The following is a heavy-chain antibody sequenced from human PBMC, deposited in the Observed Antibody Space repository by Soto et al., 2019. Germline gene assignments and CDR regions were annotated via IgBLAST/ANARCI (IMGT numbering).Heavy chain of an antibody. J-gene: IGHJ4*02. Sequence: SETLSLTCNVSGGSVSGSYWSWIRQSPGTGLEWIGYIFYSGATKYNPSLESRVTILVDSSKNEFSLKLTSVTPADTAVYYCAKAGFYSGSYGRVDQWGPGILVTVSS. CDR1: GGSVSGSY. CDR3: AKAGFYSGSYGRVDQ. D-gene: IGHD3-22*01. V-gene: IGHV4-59*02. CDR2: IFYSGAT.